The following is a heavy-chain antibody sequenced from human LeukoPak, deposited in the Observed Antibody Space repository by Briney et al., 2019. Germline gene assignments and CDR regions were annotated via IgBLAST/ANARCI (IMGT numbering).Heavy chain of an antibody. CDR1: GGSFSGYY. J-gene: IGHJ4*02. CDR2: INHSGST. V-gene: IGHV4-34*01. Sequence: SETLSLTRAVHGGSFSGYYWSWIRHPPGKGREWTGEINHSGSTNYNPSLKSRVTISVDTSKNQFSLELSSVTAADTAVYYCARATTSNTYYYDSSGYYFDYWGQGTLVTVSS. D-gene: IGHD3-22*01. CDR3: ARATTSNTYYYDSSGYYFDY.